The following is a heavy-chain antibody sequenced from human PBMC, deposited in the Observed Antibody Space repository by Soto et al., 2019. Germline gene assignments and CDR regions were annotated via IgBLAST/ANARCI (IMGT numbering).Heavy chain of an antibody. CDR1: GGSFSGYY. Sequence: PSETLSLTCAVYGGSFSGYYWSWIRQPPGKGLEWIGEINHSGSTEYNPSLKSRVTISVDTSKNQFSLKLTVTAADTAVYYCARGIVATNNNWFDPWGQGTLVTVSS. D-gene: IGHD5-12*01. CDR3: ARGIVATNNNWFDP. J-gene: IGHJ5*02. CDR2: INHSGST. V-gene: IGHV4-34*01.